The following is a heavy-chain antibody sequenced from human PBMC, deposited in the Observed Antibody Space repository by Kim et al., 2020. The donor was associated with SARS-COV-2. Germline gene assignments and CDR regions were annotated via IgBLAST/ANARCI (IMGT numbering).Heavy chain of an antibody. D-gene: IGHD3-10*01. CDR3: ARDIKFDGFAFFDL. Sequence: GGSLRLSCAASGITLTNNHMNWVRQAPGKGLEWVSVIYGGGTIDYADSVKDRFTISRDTSKNTVYLEMNSLRAEDTAVYYCARDIKFDGFAFFDLWGRGTLVRVSS. J-gene: IGHJ2*01. V-gene: IGHV3-66*01. CDR2: IYGGGTI. CDR1: GITLTNNH.